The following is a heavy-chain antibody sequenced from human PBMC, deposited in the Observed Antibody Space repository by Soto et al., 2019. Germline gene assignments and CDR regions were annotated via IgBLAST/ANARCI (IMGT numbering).Heavy chain of an antibody. D-gene: IGHD4-17*01. CDR1: GFTFSNAW. V-gene: IGHV3-15*01. Sequence: GGSLRLSCAASGFTFSNAWMSWVRQAPGKGLEWVGRIKSKTDGGTTDYAAPVKGRFTISRDDSKNTLYLQMNSLKTEDTAVYYCTTDTASRIDYGDYLNWGQGTLVTVSS. CDR3: TTDTASRIDYGDYLN. J-gene: IGHJ4*02. CDR2: IKSKTDGGTT.